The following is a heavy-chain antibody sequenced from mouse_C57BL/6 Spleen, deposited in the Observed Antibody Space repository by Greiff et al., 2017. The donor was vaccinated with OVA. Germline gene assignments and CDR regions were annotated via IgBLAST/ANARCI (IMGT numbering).Heavy chain of an antibody. CDR3: ARIIKYYGPFYAMDY. D-gene: IGHD1-1*01. V-gene: IGHV1-50*01. Sequence: QVQLQQSGAELVKPGASVKLSCKASGYTFTSYWMQWVKQRPGQGLEWIGEIDPSDSYTNYNQKFKGKATLTVDTSSSTAYMQLSSLTSEDSAVYYCARIIKYYGPFYAMDYWGQGTSVTVSS. CDR1: GYTFTSYW. J-gene: IGHJ4*01. CDR2: IDPSDSYT.